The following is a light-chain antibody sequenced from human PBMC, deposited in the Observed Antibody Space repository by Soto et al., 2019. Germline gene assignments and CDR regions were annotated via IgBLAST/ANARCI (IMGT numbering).Light chain of an antibody. J-gene: IGKJ3*01. V-gene: IGKV3-11*01. Sequence: EIVLTQSPATLSLSPGERATLSCRASQSVSSYLAWYQQKPGQAPRLLIYDASNRATGIPARFSGSGSGTDFTLPISSLEPEDFAVYYCQQRSNWPPGATFGPGTKVDIK. CDR3: QQRSNWPPGAT. CDR1: QSVSSY. CDR2: DAS.